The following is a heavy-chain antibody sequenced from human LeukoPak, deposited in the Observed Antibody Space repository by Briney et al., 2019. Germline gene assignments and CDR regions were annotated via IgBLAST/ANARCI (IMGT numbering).Heavy chain of an antibody. CDR2: ISYDGSNK. CDR1: GFTFSSYG. V-gene: IGHV3-30*18. Sequence: GGSLRLSCAASGFTFSSYGMHWVRQAPGKGLEWVAVISYDGSNKYYADSVKGRFTISRDNSKNTLYLQMNSLRAEDTAVYYCAKQAAFPRPYYFDYWGQGTLVTVSS. CDR3: AKQAAFPRPYYFDY. D-gene: IGHD3-3*02. J-gene: IGHJ4*02.